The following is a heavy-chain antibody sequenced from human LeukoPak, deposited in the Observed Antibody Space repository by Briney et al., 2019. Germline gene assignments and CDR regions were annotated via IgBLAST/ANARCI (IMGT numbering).Heavy chain of an antibody. D-gene: IGHD1-26*01. J-gene: IGHJ4*02. CDR1: GYSISSGYY. CDR3: ARESEVGATI. CDR2: IYYSGST. Sequence: PSETLSLTCAVSGYSISSGYYWGWIRQPPGKGLEWIGSIYYSGSTYYNPSLKSRVTISVDTSKNQFSLKQGSVTAADTAVYYCARESEVGATIWGQGTLVTVSS. V-gene: IGHV4-38-2*02.